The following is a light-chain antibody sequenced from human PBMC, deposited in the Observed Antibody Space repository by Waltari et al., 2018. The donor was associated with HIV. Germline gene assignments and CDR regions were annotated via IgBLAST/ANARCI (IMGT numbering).Light chain of an antibody. CDR2: DVG. Sequence: QSALTQPASVSGSPGQSITISCTGPSRAIGAYNSVSWYQQHPGKAPKLIIYDVGTRPSGVSDRFSGSKSGNTASLTISGLQSEDEADYHCCAYAGPTGLSEVFGGGTKLTVL. J-gene: IGLJ2*01. CDR3: CAYAGPTGLSEV. CDR1: SRAIGAYNS. V-gene: IGLV2-23*02.